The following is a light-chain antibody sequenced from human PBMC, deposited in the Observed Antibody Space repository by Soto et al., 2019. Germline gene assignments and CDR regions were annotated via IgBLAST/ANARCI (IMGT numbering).Light chain of an antibody. CDR3: SSYTVINTAV. V-gene: IGLV2-14*01. J-gene: IGLJ3*02. CDR2: EVD. CDR1: TSDVGAYNY. Sequence: QSALTQPASVSGSPGQSVSISCTGSTSDVGAYNYVAWYQHKPGKAPRLLIYEVDHRPSGISPRFSGSKSGNTASLTISGLQNDDDADYYCSSYTVINTAVFGGGTKLTVL.